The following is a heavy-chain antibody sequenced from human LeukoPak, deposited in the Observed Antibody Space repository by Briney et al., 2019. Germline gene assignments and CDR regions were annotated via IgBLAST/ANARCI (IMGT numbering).Heavy chain of an antibody. Sequence: PGRSLRLSCAASGFTFSSYAMHWVRQAPGKGLEWVAVISYDGSNKYYADSVKGRFTISRDNSKNTLYLQMNSLRAEDTAVYYCARGGIVAPDYLGQGTLVAVSS. V-gene: IGHV3-30*01. CDR3: ARGGIVAPDY. D-gene: IGHD5-12*01. J-gene: IGHJ4*02. CDR1: GFTFSSYA. CDR2: ISYDGSNK.